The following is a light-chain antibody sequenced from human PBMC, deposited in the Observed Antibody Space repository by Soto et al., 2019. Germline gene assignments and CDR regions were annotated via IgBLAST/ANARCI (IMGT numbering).Light chain of an antibody. J-gene: IGLJ3*02. CDR2: DVS. CDR1: SSDVGGYNY. V-gene: IGLV2-8*01. CDR3: NSYAGSNNWV. Sequence: QPVLTQPPSASGSPGQSVTISCTGTSSDVGGYNYVSWYQQHPGKAPKLMIHDVSKRPSGVPDRFSGSKSGNTASLTVSGLQAEDEADYYCNSYAGSNNWVFGGGTKLTVL.